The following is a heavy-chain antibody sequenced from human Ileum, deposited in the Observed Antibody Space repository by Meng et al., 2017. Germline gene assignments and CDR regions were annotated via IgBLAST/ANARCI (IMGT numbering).Heavy chain of an antibody. J-gene: IGHJ4*02. CDR2: IYYGGST. Sequence: QLRLQESGPGRGKPSETRSRTCRVSSGSFTNNKYDGVWIRRPPGKGLEWIGSIYYGGSTYYNPSLKSRVTISVDTSTNQFSLKLISVTAADTAVYYCARRAHYGDPPRWGQGTLVTVSS. CDR3: ARRAHYGDPPR. D-gene: IGHD4-17*01. CDR1: SGSFTNNKYD. V-gene: IGHV4-39*01.